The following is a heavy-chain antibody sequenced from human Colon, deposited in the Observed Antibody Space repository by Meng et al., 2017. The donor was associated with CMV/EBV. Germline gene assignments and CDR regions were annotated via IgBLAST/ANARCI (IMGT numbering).Heavy chain of an antibody. CDR3: ARSGFPPNGLFPEQRYDP. J-gene: IGHJ5*02. CDR1: GFSVGSNY. V-gene: IGHV3-53*01. CDR2: IYVNGKT. Sequence: GGSLRLSCAASGFSVGSNYMTWIRQTPARGLEWVSVIYVNGKTEYVESVKGRFTISRDSSKNILYLQMNSLRVEDTAIYYCARSGFPPNGLFPEQRYDPWGQGTLVTVSS. D-gene: IGHD2-8*01.